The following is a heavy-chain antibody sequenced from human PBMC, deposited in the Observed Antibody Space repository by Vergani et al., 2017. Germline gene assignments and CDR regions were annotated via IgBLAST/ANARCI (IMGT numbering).Heavy chain of an antibody. D-gene: IGHD2-2*01. CDR3: ARSQDIVVVPAAQNNWFDP. CDR2: IYTSGST. CDR1: GGSISSGSYY. J-gene: IGHJ5*02. V-gene: IGHV4-61*02. Sequence: QVQLQESGPGLVKPSQTLSLTCTVSGGSISSGSYYWSWIRQPAGKGLEWIGRIYTSGSTNYNPSLKSRVTISVDTSKNQFSLKLSSVTAAETAVYYCARSQDIVVVPAAQNNWFDPWGQGTLVTVSS.